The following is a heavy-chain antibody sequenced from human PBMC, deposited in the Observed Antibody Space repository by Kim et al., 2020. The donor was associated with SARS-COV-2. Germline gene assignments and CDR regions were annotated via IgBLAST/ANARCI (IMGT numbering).Heavy chain of an antibody. Sequence: YNPSLKSRVTISVDTSKNQFSLKLSSVTAADTAVYYCALIIAVAGNWFDPWGQGTLVTVSS. D-gene: IGHD6-19*01. CDR3: ALIIAVAGNWFDP. J-gene: IGHJ5*02. V-gene: IGHV4-39*07.